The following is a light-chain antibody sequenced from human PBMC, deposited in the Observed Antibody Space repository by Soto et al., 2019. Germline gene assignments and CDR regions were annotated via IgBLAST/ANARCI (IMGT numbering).Light chain of an antibody. CDR3: CSYAGSSSYV. CDR2: EVS. Sequence: QSALTQPASVSGSRGQSITISCTGTSSDVGSYNLVSWYQQHPGKAPKLMIYEVSKRPSGVSNRFSGSKSGNTASLTISGLQAEDEADYYCCSYAGSSSYVFGTGTKVTVL. V-gene: IGLV2-23*02. CDR1: SSDVGSYNL. J-gene: IGLJ1*01.